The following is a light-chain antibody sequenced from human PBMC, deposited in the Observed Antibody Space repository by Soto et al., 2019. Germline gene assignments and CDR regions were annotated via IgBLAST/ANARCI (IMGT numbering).Light chain of an antibody. CDR2: TAS. CDR3: QQGYRTPLS. J-gene: IGKJ4*01. V-gene: IGKV1-39*01. Sequence: DIQMTQSPSSLSASVGDRVTITCRASQSISYFLNWYQQKPGKAPTLLIYTASNLQDGVPSRFSGSGSGTDFTLTNSSLEPEDFAIYYCQQGYRTPLSFGGGTKVEI. CDR1: QSISYF.